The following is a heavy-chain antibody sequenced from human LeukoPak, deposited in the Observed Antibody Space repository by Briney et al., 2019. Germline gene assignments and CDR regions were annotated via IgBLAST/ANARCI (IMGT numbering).Heavy chain of an antibody. CDR3: ARAYSRVHAFDV. CDR2: VYSSGST. Sequence: SETVSLTCTVSGGSLSSFYWSWIRQPPGKGLEWIGYVYSSGSTNYNPSLKSRVTISVDASKNQVSLKLSSVTAADTAVYYCARAYSRVHAFDVWGQGTMVTVSS. CDR1: GGSLSSFY. D-gene: IGHD4-11*01. V-gene: IGHV4-59*01. J-gene: IGHJ3*01.